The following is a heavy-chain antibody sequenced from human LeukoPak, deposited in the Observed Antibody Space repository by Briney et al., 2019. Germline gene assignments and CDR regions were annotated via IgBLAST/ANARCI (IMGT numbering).Heavy chain of an antibody. V-gene: IGHV4-38-2*01. CDR1: GYSITSGFC. D-gene: IGHD2-8*02. CDR2: MYNSGST. CDR3: ARAPTGYYMDV. J-gene: IGHJ6*03. Sequence: SETLSLTCGVSGYSITSGFCWGWIRQPPGKGLEWIAFMYNSGSTYYDPSLKSRVTMSIGTSKNLLSLKLGSVTAADTAVYYCARAPTGYYMDVWGKGTTVTVSS.